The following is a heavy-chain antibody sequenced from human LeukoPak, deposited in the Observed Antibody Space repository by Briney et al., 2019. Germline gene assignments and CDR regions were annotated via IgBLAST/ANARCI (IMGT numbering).Heavy chain of an antibody. CDR2: IYYSGST. CDR3: AREWRSSSWYGPGYYGMDV. Sequence: SETLSLTCTVSGGSISSSSYYWGWIRQPPGKGLEWIGSIYYSGSTYYNPSLKSRVTISVDTSKNQFSLKLSSVTAADTAVYYCAREWRSSSWYGPGYYGMDVWGQGTTVTVSS. D-gene: IGHD6-13*01. V-gene: IGHV4-39*02. CDR1: GGSISSSSYY. J-gene: IGHJ6*02.